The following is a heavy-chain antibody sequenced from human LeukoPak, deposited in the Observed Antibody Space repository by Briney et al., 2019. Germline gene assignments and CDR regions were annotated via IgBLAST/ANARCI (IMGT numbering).Heavy chain of an antibody. CDR1: GDSVSSNSAA. V-gene: IGHV6-1*01. Sequence: SQTLSLTCAISGDSVSSNSAAWNWIRQSPSRGLEWLGRTYYRSQWYNDYAVSVKSRITVNPDTSKNQFSLNLRSVTATDTAFYYCAAAFSAYDPFDSWGQGTLVTVSS. J-gene: IGHJ4*02. D-gene: IGHD5-12*01. CDR3: AAAFSAYDPFDS. CDR2: TYYRSQWYN.